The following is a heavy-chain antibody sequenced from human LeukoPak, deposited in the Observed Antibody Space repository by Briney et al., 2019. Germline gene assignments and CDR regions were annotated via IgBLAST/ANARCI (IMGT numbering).Heavy chain of an antibody. CDR2: INPNSGGT. V-gene: IGHV1-2*02. D-gene: IGHD3-22*01. CDR1: GYTFTGYY. CDR3: AREAYYYDSSGYYLGY. Sequence: ASVRVSCKASGYTFTGYYMHWVRQAPGQGLEWMGWINPNSGGTNYAQKFQGRVTMTRDTSISTAYMELSRLRSDDTAVYYCAREAYYYDSSGYYLGYWGQGTLVTVSS. J-gene: IGHJ4*02.